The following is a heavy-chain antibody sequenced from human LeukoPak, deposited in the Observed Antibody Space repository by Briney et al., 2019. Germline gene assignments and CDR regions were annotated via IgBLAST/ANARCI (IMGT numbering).Heavy chain of an antibody. D-gene: IGHD1-26*01. V-gene: IGHV1-46*01. CDR2: INPSGSST. Sequence: ASVKVSCKASGYSFTSHYMHWVRQAPGQGLEWLGLINPSGSSTLYAQKFQGRVTMTRDMSTTTDYMELSSLRSEDTAVHYCARDNSVGDVAWWFDPWGQGTLVTVSS. J-gene: IGHJ5*02. CDR3: ARDNSVGDVAWWFDP. CDR1: GYSFTSHY.